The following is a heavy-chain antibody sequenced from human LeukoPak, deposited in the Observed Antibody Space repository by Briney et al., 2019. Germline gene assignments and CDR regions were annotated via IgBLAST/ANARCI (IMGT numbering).Heavy chain of an antibody. CDR2: IYYNGST. Sequence: SETLSLTCTVSGGSITNYYWSWIRQPPGKGLKWIGYIYYNGSTNCNPSLRSRVTMSVDTSKSQFSLKLNSVTAADTAVYYCARADYAILTDYYTHPLDSWGQGALGTVSS. CDR3: ARADYAILTDYYTHPLDS. CDR1: GGSITNYY. V-gene: IGHV4-59*08. J-gene: IGHJ5*01. D-gene: IGHD3-9*01.